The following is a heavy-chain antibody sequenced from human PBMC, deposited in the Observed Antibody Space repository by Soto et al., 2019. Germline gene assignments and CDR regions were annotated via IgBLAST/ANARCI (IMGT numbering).Heavy chain of an antibody. Sequence: LTLTCAGSGFTITNSYIYLTRHPPLKGLEWLSYISPGSRDPAYADSVKGRFTISRDNAKRSLYLQMNSLRAEETAVYYCASSDHSMIVVEYNWGFDYWGQGTLVTVSS. CDR2: ISPGSRDP. D-gene: IGHD3-22*01. V-gene: IGHV3-11*03. CDR3: ASSDHSMIVVEYNWGFDY. CDR1: GFTITNSY. J-gene: IGHJ4*02.